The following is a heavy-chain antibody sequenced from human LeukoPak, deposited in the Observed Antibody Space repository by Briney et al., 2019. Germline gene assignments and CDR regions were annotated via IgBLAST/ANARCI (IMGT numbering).Heavy chain of an antibody. J-gene: IGHJ4*03. D-gene: IGHD4-11*01. V-gene: IGHV4-4*07. CDR1: AGSLCSYV. CDR2: IYTSGST. CDR3: ARGLRAATTDY. Sequence: PETLSLTCTVSAGSLCSYVVSCMPQPAGKGLEWIGRIYTSGSTNYNPSLKSHVTMSVDTSKHQFSLRLSSVTAADTAVYYFARGLRAATTDYSGPQSLLTVSS.